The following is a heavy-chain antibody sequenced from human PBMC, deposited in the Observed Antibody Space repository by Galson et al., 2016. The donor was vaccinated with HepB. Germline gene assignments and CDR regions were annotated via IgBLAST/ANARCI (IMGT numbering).Heavy chain of an antibody. V-gene: IGHV4-4*02. CDR2: IYHSGST. Sequence: SETLSLTCAVSGGSISSSNWWSWVRQPPGKGLEWIGEIYHSGSTNYNPSLKSRVTISVDKSNHQFSLKLSSVTAADTAVYYCARKCRGRGYYDYYYGMDVWGQGTTVTVSS. D-gene: IGHD3-3*01. CDR1: GGSISSSNW. J-gene: IGHJ6*02. CDR3: ARKCRGRGYYDYYYGMDV.